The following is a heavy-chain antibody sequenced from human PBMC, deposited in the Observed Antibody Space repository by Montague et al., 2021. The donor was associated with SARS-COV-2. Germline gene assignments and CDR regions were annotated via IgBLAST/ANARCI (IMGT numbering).Heavy chain of an antibody. D-gene: IGHD2-15*01. V-gene: IGHV3-21*01. Sequence: SLRLSCAASGFTFSSYSMNWVRQAPGKGLEWVSSISSSSSNIYYADSVKGRFTISRDNAKNSLYLQMNSLRAEDTAVYYCARAGGMEYCSGGNCYLDYWGQGTLVTVSS. CDR1: GFTFSSYS. CDR2: ISSSSSNI. CDR3: ARAGGMEYCSGGNCYLDY. J-gene: IGHJ4*02.